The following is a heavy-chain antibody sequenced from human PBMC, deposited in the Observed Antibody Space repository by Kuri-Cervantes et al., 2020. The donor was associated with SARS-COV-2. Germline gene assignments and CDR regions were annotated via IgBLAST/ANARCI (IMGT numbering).Heavy chain of an antibody. Sequence: LRLSCAVSGGSISSGGYSWSWIRQPPGKGLEWIGYIYHSGSTYYNPSLKSRVTISVDTSKNQFSLKLSSVTAADTAVYYCARHLSLGTPGYWGQGTLVTVSS. D-gene: IGHD2-15*01. J-gene: IGHJ4*02. CDR3: ARHLSLGTPGY. CDR1: GGSISSGGYS. V-gene: IGHV4-30-2*01. CDR2: IYHSGST.